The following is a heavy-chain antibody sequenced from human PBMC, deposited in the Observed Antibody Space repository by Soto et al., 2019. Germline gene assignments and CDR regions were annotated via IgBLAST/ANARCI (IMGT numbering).Heavy chain of an antibody. CDR2: INPSGGST. D-gene: IGHD2-2*01. CDR3: ARGSIVVVPAANHFDY. CDR1: GYTFTSYY. Sequence: QVQLVQSGAEVKKPGASVKVSCKASGYTFTSYYMHWVRQAPGQGLEWMGIINPSGGSTSYAQKFQGRVTMTRGTSTSTVYMELSSLRSEDTAVYYCARGSIVVVPAANHFDYWGQGTLVTVSS. J-gene: IGHJ4*02. V-gene: IGHV1-46*01.